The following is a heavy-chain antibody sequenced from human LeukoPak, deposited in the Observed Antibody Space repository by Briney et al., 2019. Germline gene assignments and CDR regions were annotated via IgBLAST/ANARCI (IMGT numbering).Heavy chain of an antibody. CDR3: ARDPVSGAPDYFDS. CDR2: MSSDGSIK. Sequence: GGSLRLSCAASGFTFISYDIHWVRQAPGKGLQWVAVMSSDGSIKIYTDSVKGRFTISRDNSKNTLYLEMNSLRVDDTAVYYCARDPVSGAPDYFDSWGQGTLVTVSS. CDR1: GFTFISYD. J-gene: IGHJ4*02. D-gene: IGHD1-26*01. V-gene: IGHV3-30-3*01.